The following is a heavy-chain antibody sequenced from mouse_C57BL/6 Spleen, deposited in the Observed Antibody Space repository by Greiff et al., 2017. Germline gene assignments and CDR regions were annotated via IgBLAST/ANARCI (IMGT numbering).Heavy chain of an antibody. CDR2: INPNNGGT. V-gene: IGHV1-26*01. CDR3: ARQLEFAY. J-gene: IGHJ3*01. CDR1: GYTFTDYY. Sequence: EVQLQQSGPELVKPGASVKISCKASGYTFTDYYMNWVKQSHGKSLEWIGDINPNNGGTSYNQKFKGKATLTVDKSSSTAYMELRSLTSDDSAVYYCARQLEFAYWGQGTLVTVSA. D-gene: IGHD3-1*01.